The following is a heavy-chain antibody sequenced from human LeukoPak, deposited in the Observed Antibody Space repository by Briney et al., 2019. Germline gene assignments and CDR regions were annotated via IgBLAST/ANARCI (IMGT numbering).Heavy chain of an antibody. Sequence: SETLSLTCTVSGGSISSSSHYWGWIRQPPGKGREWLGSIFYSGDTYYKPSIKSRVIISADTSTKQFSLKLSSVTAADTAVYYCARRPYCSGGSCYDVAAGWFDPWGQGTLVTVSS. J-gene: IGHJ5*02. CDR3: ARRPYCSGGSCYDVAAGWFDP. CDR1: GGSISSSSHY. V-gene: IGHV4-39*01. D-gene: IGHD2-15*01. CDR2: IFYSGDT.